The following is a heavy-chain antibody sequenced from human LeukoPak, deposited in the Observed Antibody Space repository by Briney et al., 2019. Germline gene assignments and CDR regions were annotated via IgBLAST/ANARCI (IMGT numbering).Heavy chain of an antibody. V-gene: IGHV3-21*01. CDR3: ARDLEEFDAFDI. CDR1: GFTFSAYA. J-gene: IGHJ3*02. D-gene: IGHD3-3*01. Sequence: KAGGSLRLSCEASGFTFSAYAMTWVRQAPGKGLEWVSSITSSSSYIYYADSVKGRFTISRDNAKNSLYLQMSSLRAEDTAVYYCARDLEEFDAFDIWGQGTMVTVSS. CDR2: ITSSSSYI.